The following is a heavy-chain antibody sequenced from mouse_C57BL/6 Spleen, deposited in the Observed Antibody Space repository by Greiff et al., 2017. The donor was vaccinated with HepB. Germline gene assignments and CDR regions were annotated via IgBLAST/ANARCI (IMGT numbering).Heavy chain of an antibody. CDR3: AREGRGPYFDY. CDR1: GYAFSSSW. Sequence: VKLQESGPELVKPGASVKISCKASGYAFSSSWMNWVKQRPGKGLEWIGRIYPGDGDTNYNGKFKGKATLTADKSSSTAYMQLSSLTSEDSAVYFCAREGRGPYFDYWGQGTTLTVSS. D-gene: IGHD3-3*01. J-gene: IGHJ2*01. V-gene: IGHV1-82*01. CDR2: IYPGDGDT.